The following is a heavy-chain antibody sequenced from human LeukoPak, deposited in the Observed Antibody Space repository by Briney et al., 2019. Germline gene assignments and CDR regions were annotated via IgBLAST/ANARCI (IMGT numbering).Heavy chain of an antibody. J-gene: IGHJ4*02. CDR1: GFTFSSYW. CDR2: IKQDGSEK. V-gene: IGHV3-7*01. CDR3: AKESTSSGYYRDYFDY. Sequence: GGSLRLSCAASGFTFSSYWMSWVRQAPGKGLEWVANIKQDGSEKYYVDSVKGRFTISRDNAKNSLYLQMNSLRAEDTAVYYCAKESTSSGYYRDYFDYWGQGTLVTVSS. D-gene: IGHD3-22*01.